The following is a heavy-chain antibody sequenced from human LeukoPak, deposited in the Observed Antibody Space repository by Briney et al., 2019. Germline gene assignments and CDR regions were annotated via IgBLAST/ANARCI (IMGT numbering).Heavy chain of an antibody. Sequence: GGSLRLSCAASGFTFSSYAMHWVRQAPGKGLEWVAVISYDGSNKYYADSVKGRFTISRDNSKNTLYLQMNSLRAEDTAVYYCARAGPIAARSSSYYYYVDVWGKGTTVTVSS. CDR2: ISYDGSNK. CDR3: ARAGPIAARSSSYYYYVDV. D-gene: IGHD6-6*01. CDR1: GFTFSSYA. V-gene: IGHV3-30*01. J-gene: IGHJ6*03.